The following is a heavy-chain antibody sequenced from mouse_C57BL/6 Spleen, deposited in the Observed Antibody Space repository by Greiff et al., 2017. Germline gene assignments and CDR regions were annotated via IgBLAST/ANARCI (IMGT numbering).Heavy chain of an antibody. CDR3: ARGIYDGYFFDY. CDR2: ISYDGSN. CDR1: GYSITSGYY. V-gene: IGHV3-6*01. D-gene: IGHD2-3*01. Sequence: EVKLQESGPGLVKPSQSLSLTCSVTGYSITSGYYWNWIRQFPGNKLEWMGYISYDGSNKYNPSLKNRISITRDTSKNQFFLKLNSVTTEDTATYYCARGIYDGYFFDYWGQGTTLTVSS. J-gene: IGHJ2*01.